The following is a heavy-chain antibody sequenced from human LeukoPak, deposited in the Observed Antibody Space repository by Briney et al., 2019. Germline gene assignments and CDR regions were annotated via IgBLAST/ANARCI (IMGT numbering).Heavy chain of an antibody. Sequence: SETLSLTCTVSGGSISNFYWSWIRQPAGKGLEWIGRIYTSGNTNYNPSLKSRVTISVDTSKNQFSLKLSSVTAADTAVYYCAAAPYSSGYAFDIWGQGTMVTVSS. CDR3: AAAPYSSGYAFDI. D-gene: IGHD6-25*01. J-gene: IGHJ3*02. V-gene: IGHV4-4*07. CDR1: GGSISNFY. CDR2: IYTSGNT.